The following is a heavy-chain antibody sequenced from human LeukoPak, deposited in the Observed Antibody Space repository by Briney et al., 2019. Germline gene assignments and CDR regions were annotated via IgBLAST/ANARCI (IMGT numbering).Heavy chain of an antibody. CDR2: ISAYNGNT. Sequence: ASVKVSCKASGYTFTSYGISWVRQASGQGLEWMGWISAYNGNTNYAQKLQGRVTMTTDTSTSTAYMELRSLRSDDTAVYYCARDQGYCSGGSCYSWFDPWGQGTLVTVSS. J-gene: IGHJ5*02. D-gene: IGHD2-15*01. V-gene: IGHV1-18*01. CDR1: GYTFTSYG. CDR3: ARDQGYCSGGSCYSWFDP.